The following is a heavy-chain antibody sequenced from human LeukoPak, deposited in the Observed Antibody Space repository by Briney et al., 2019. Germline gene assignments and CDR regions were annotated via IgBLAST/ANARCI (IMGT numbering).Heavy chain of an antibody. V-gene: IGHV3-9*01. CDR1: GFTFDDYA. D-gene: IGHD4/OR15-4a*01. CDR3: AKAGLVRGGALDS. CDR2: ITWNSDNI. Sequence: GGSLRLSCAASGFTFDDYAMHWVRQAPGKALEWVSGITWNSDNIEYADSVKGRFTISRDDAKNSLYLQMNSLRVEDTAVYYCAKAGLVRGGALDSWGQGTLVTVSS. J-gene: IGHJ4*02.